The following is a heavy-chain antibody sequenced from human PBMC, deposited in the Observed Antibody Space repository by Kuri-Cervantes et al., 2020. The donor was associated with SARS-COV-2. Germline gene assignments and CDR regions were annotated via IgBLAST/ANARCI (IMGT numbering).Heavy chain of an antibody. V-gene: IGHV3-30-3*01. CDR1: GFTFSSYA. CDR3: ARDLGVVVPAIDYGMDV. CDR2: ISYDGSNK. J-gene: IGHJ6*02. D-gene: IGHD2-2*01. Sequence: GGSLRLSCAASGFTFSSYAMHWVRQAPGKGLEWVAVISYDGSNKYYADSVKGRFTISRDNSKNTLYLQMNSLRAEDTAVYYCARDLGVVVPAIDYGMDVWGQGTTVTDSS.